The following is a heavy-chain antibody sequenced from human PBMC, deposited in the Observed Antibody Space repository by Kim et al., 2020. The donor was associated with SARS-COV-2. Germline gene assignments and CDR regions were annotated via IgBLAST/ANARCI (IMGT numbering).Heavy chain of an antibody. V-gene: IGHV1-69*13. CDR2: IIPIFGTA. CDR3: AHEPAYGVYCSSISCPP. J-gene: IGHJ5*02. Sequence: SVKVSCKASGGTFSSYAISWVRQAPGQGLEWMGGIIPIFGTANYAQNFQGRVTITADESTSTAYMELSSLRSEDPAVYYCAHEPAYGVYCSSISCPPWG. D-gene: IGHD2-2*01. CDR1: GGTFSSYA.